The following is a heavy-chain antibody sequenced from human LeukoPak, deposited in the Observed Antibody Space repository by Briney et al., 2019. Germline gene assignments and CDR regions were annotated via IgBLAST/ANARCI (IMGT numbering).Heavy chain of an antibody. CDR3: ARDPCGGDCYYTFDY. Sequence: WASVKVSCKASGYTFTSYYMHWVRQAPGQGLEWMGIINPSGGSTSYAQKFQGRVTMTRDTSTSTVYMELSSLRSEDTAVYYCARDPCGGDCYYTFDYWGQGTLVTVSS. D-gene: IGHD2-21*02. V-gene: IGHV1-46*01. CDR1: GYTFTSYY. J-gene: IGHJ4*02. CDR2: INPSGGST.